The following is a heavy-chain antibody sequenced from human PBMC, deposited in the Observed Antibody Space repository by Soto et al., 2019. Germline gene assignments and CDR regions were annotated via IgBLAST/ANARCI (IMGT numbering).Heavy chain of an antibody. CDR3: AKDCGTTTVVTVASFDY. D-gene: IGHD4-17*01. V-gene: IGHV3-23*01. CDR1: GFTFSSYA. Sequence: GGSLRLSCAASGFTFSSYAMSWVRQAPGKGLEWVSAISGSGGSTYYADSVKGRFTISRDNSKNTLYLQMNSLRAEDTAVYYCAKDCGTTTVVTVASFDYWGQGTLVTVSS. CDR2: ISGSGGST. J-gene: IGHJ4*02.